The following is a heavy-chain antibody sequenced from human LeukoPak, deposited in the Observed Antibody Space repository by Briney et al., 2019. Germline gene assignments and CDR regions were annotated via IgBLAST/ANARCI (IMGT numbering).Heavy chain of an antibody. J-gene: IGHJ5*02. V-gene: IGHV7-4-1*02. D-gene: IGHD2-2*01. CDR3: ARDSYCSSTSCYAPP. Sequence: ASVKVSCKASGYTFTGYYMHWVRQAPGQGLEWMGWINTNTGNPTYAQGFTGRFVFSLDTSVSTAYPQISSLKAEDTAVYYCARDSYCSSTSCYAPPWGQGTLVTVSS. CDR1: GYTFTGYY. CDR2: INTNTGNP.